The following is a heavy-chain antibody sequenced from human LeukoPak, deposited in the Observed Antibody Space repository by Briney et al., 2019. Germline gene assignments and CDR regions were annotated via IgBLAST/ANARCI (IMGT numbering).Heavy chain of an antibody. CDR1: GFSFKDYA. D-gene: IGHD3-10*02. V-gene: IGHV3-23*01. J-gene: IGHJ4*02. Sequence: GSLRLSCATSGFSFKDYAMTWVRQAPGKGLEWVSSITAKTSSAYYADSVRGRFTVSRDNSKNTLVLQMNSLRAEDTATYYCTKDGGLLLTSDYVWGPDYWGQGTLVAVSS. CDR3: TKDGGLLLTSDYVWGPDY. CDR2: ITAKTSSA.